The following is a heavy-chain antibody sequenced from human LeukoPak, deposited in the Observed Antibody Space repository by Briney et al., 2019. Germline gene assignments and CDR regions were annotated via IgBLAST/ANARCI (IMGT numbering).Heavy chain of an antibody. CDR3: ARGRITMVRGVIGYYYYYYMDV. Sequence: PSETLSHTCSVSRDYIRHIDYYWVWIRQPPGKGLEGIGNVYKSGTTSYNPSLKSRVTISVETSKNQFSLKLSSVTAADTAVYYCARGRITMVRGVIGYYYYYYMDVWGKGTTVTVSS. J-gene: IGHJ6*03. D-gene: IGHD3-10*01. CDR2: VYKSGTT. V-gene: IGHV4-39*07. CDR1: RDYIRHIDYY.